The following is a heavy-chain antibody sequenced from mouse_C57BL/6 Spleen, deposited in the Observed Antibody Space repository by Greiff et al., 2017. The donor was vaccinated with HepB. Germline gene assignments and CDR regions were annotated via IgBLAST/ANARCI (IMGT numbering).Heavy chain of an antibody. J-gene: IGHJ3*01. Sequence: QVHVKQPGAELVRPGTSVKLSCKASGYTFTSYWMHWVKQRPGQGLEWIGVIDPSDSYTNYNQKFKGKATLTVDTSSSTAYMQLSSLTSEDSAVYYCARPADSSGYVWFAYWGQGTLVTVSA. CDR3: ARPADSSGYVWFAY. V-gene: IGHV1-59*01. CDR2: IDPSDSYT. CDR1: GYTFTSYW. D-gene: IGHD3-2*02.